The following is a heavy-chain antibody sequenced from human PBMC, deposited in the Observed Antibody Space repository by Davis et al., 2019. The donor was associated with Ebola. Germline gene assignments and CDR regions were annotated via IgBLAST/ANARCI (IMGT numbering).Heavy chain of an antibody. CDR1: GFTFSSYS. CDR3: ARDLATVTHPYYYYYGMDV. D-gene: IGHD4-17*01. J-gene: IGHJ6*02. Sequence: GESLKISCAASGFTFSSYSMNWVRQAPGKGLEWVSSISSSSSYIYYADSVKGRFTISRDNAKNSLYLQMNSLRAEDTAVYYCARDLATVTHPYYYYYGMDVWGQGTTVTVSS. V-gene: IGHV3-21*04. CDR2: ISSSSSYI.